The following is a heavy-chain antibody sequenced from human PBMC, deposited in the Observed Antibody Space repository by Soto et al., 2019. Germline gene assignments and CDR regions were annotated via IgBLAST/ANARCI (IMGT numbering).Heavy chain of an antibody. V-gene: IGHV3-23*01. Sequence: EVQVLESGGDLVQPGGSLRLSCVVSGFPFGIYALSWVRQAPGKGLEWVSAISSSGADTHYADSVKGPFTISRDNSKNTLYLQMNNLVADDTAVYYCSTGASAAVALLHAHWGQGTLVIVSS. CDR2: ISSSGADT. J-gene: IGHJ4*02. CDR3: STGASAAVALLHAH. D-gene: IGHD6-13*01. CDR1: GFPFGIYA.